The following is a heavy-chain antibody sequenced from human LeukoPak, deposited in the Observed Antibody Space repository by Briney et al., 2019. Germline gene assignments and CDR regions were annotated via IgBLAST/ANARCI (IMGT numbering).Heavy chain of an antibody. Sequence: SETLSLTCTVSGGSISSYYWSWIRQPPGKGLEWIGYIYYSGSTNYNPSLKSRVTISVDTSKNQFSLKLSSVTAADTAVYYCARVGLGTGLRHVNWFDPWGQGTLVTVSS. D-gene: IGHD2-8*02. CDR3: ARVGLGTGLRHVNWFDP. CDR2: IYYSGST. CDR1: GGSISSYY. J-gene: IGHJ5*02. V-gene: IGHV4-59*01.